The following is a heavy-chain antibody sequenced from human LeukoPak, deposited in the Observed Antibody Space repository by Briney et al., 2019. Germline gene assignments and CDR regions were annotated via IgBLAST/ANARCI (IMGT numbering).Heavy chain of an antibody. CDR1: GFTFSSYS. V-gene: IGHV3-21*01. Sequence: PGGSLRLSCAASGFTFSSYSMNWVRQAPGKGLEWVSSISSSSSYIYYADSVKSRFTISGDNAKSTLYLQMNSLRVEDTAVYYCVADLGDYADFWGQGTLVTVSS. J-gene: IGHJ4*02. CDR3: VADLGDYADF. CDR2: ISSSSSYI.